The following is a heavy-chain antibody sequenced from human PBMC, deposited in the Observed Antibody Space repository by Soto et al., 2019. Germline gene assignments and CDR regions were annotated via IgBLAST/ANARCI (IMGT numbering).Heavy chain of an antibody. Sequence: EVQLVESGGGLVQPGGSLRLSCAASGFTFSSYWMSWVCQAPGKRLEWVANIKHDGSEKYYVDSVEGRFTISRDNGKNSLYLQMSSLRAEDTAVYYCARNRIGSSWHREYFQHWGQGTLVNVSS. J-gene: IGHJ1*01. V-gene: IGHV3-7*03. CDR2: IKHDGSEK. CDR1: GFTFSSYW. D-gene: IGHD6-13*01. CDR3: ARNRIGSSWHREYFQH.